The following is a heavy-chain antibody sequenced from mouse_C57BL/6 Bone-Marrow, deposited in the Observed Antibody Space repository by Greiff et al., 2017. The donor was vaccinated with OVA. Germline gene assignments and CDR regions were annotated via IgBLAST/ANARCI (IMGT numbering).Heavy chain of an antibody. D-gene: IGHD1-1*01. CDR3: AGWRGLLRGFAY. CDR1: GYAFTNYL. V-gene: IGHV1-54*01. Sequence: VQLQQSGAELVRPGTSVKVSCKASGYAFTNYLIEWVKQRPGQGLEWIGVINPGSGGTNYNEKFKGKATLTADKSSSTAYMQLGSLTTEDSAVYFCAGWRGLLRGFAYWGQGTLVTVSA. J-gene: IGHJ3*01. CDR2: INPGSGGT.